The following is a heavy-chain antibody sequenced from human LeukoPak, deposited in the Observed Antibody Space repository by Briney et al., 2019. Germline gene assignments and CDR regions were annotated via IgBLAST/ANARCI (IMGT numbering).Heavy chain of an antibody. CDR3: ARLSYSSGSSQGWFDP. V-gene: IGHV1-69*13. J-gene: IGHJ5*02. Sequence: SVKVSCKASGGTFSSYAISWVRQAPGQGLEWMGGIIPIFGTANYAQKFQGRVTITADESTSTAYMELSSLRSEDTAVYYCARLSYSSGSSQGWFDPWGQGPLVTVS. CDR2: IIPIFGTA. CDR1: GGTFSSYA. D-gene: IGHD6-19*01.